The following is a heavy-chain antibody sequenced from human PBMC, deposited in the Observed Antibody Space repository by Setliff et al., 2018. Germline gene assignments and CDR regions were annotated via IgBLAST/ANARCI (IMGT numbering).Heavy chain of an antibody. Sequence: SETLSLTCTVSGDSISSSRYYWAWIRQPPGKGLEWIGNIYYSGTTYSNPSLKSRVTMSVDTSKNQFSLRLNSVTASDTAVHYCATTGTYRYFDYWGQGTLVTVS. CDR3: ATTGTYRYFDY. D-gene: IGHD1-1*01. V-gene: IGHV4-39*01. CDR2: IYYSGTT. CDR1: GDSISSSRYY. J-gene: IGHJ4*02.